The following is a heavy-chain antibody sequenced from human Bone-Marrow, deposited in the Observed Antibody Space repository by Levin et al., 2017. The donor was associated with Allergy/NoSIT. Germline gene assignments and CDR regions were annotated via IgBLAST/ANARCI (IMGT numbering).Heavy chain of an antibody. Sequence: GESLKISCAASGFTFSNSSMNWVRQAPGKGLEWVSYISDSSSSIFYADSVKGRFTISRDNAKNSLFLQMNSLRDEDTAVYYCARDCPHLSYSSTWYYYSGMDVWGQGTTVTVSS. V-gene: IGHV3-48*02. CDR1: GFTFSNSS. D-gene: IGHD6-13*01. CDR2: ISDSSSSI. J-gene: IGHJ6*02. CDR3: ARDCPHLSYSSTWYYYSGMDV.